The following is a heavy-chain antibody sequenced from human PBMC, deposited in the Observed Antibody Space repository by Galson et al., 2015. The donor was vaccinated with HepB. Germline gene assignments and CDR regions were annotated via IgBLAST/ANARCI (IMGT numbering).Heavy chain of an antibody. J-gene: IGHJ3*02. Sequence: SLRLSCAASGFTFDDYAMHWVRQAPGKGLEWVSGISWDRGSIGYADSVKGRFTISRDNAKNSLYLQMNSLRAEDTALYYCAKDRGSGWYGGDAFDIWGQGTMVTVSS. CDR2: ISWDRGSI. CDR1: GFTFDDYA. V-gene: IGHV3-9*01. CDR3: AKDRGSGWYGGDAFDI. D-gene: IGHD6-19*01.